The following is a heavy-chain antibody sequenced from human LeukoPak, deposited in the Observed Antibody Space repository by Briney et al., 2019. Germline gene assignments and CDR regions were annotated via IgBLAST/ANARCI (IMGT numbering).Heavy chain of an antibody. J-gene: IGHJ4*02. CDR3: ARGEPAGEFDY. CDR2: ISAYNGNT. D-gene: IGHD2-2*01. CDR1: GYTFTSYD. Sequence: ASVKVSCKASGYTFTSYDCNWVRQAPGQGLEWMGWISAYNGNTNYAQKLQGRVTMTTDTSTSTAYMELRSLRSDDTAVYYCARGEPAGEFDYWGQGTLVTVSS. V-gene: IGHV1-18*01.